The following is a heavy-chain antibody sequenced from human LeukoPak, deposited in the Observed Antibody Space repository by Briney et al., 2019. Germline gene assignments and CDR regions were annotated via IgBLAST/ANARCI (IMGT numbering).Heavy chain of an antibody. CDR3: AKVPGKWELVDY. J-gene: IGHJ4*02. D-gene: IGHD1-26*01. Sequence: GGSLRLSCAASGFTFRSYGMHWVRRAPGKGLEWVAFIRFDGSNQYYADSVKGRFTISRDNSKNTLYLQMNSLRTEDTAVYYCAKVPGKWELVDYWGQGTLVTVSS. V-gene: IGHV3-30*02. CDR1: GFTFRSYG. CDR2: IRFDGSNQ.